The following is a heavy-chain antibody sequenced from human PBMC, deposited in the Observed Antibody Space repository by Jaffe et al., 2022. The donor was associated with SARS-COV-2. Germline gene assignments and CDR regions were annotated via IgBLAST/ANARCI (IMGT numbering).Heavy chain of an antibody. Sequence: EVQLVESGGGVVRPGGSLRLSCAASGFTFDDYGMSWVRQAPGKGLEWVSGINWNGGSTGYADSVKGRFTISRDNAKNSLYLQMNSLRAEDTALYHCARDVAGGSSLYYYYYMDVWGKGTTVTVSS. CDR2: INWNGGST. CDR3: ARDVAGGSSLYYYYYMDV. J-gene: IGHJ6*03. V-gene: IGHV3-20*01. D-gene: IGHD1-26*01. CDR1: GFTFDDYG.